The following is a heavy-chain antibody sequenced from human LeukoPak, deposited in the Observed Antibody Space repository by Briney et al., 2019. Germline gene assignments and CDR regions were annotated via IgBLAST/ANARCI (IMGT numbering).Heavy chain of an antibody. CDR2: IYYSGST. CDR3: ASARSSGYLFDC. Sequence: PSETLSLTCTVSGGSISSYYWSWIRQPPGKGLEWIGYIYYSGSTNYNPSLKSRVTISVDTSKNQFSLKLNSVTAADTAVYYCASARSSGYLFDCWGQGTLVTVSS. D-gene: IGHD3-22*01. J-gene: IGHJ4*02. V-gene: IGHV4-59*08. CDR1: GGSISSYY.